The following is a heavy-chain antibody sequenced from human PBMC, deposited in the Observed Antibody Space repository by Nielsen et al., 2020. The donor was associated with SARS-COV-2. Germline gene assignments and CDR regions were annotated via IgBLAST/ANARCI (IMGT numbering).Heavy chain of an antibody. CDR1: GYTFTGYY. CDR2: INPNSGDT. CDR3: ARGTYVLRFLEWSKGMDV. Sequence: ASVKVSCKASGYTFTGYYMHWVRQAPGQGLEWMGWINPNSGDTNYAQKFQGWVTMTRDTSISTAYMELSRLRSDDTAVYYCARGTYVLRFLEWSKGMDVWGQGTTVTVSS. D-gene: IGHD3-3*01. J-gene: IGHJ6*02. V-gene: IGHV1-2*04.